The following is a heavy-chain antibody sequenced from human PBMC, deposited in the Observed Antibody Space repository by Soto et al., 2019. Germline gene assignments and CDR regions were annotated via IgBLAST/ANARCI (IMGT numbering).Heavy chain of an antibody. CDR1: GFSFSSYA. V-gene: IGHV3-23*01. CDR3: AKESRYSDHVRAFDI. D-gene: IGHD1-26*01. J-gene: IGHJ3*02. Sequence: GGSLRLSCAASGFSFSSYAMTWVRQAPGKGLEWVSAISGGGGSIYNADPAKGRFTISRDNSKITLYLQMNSLRVEDTALYYCAKESRYSDHVRAFDIWGQGTTVTVSS. CDR2: ISGGGGSI.